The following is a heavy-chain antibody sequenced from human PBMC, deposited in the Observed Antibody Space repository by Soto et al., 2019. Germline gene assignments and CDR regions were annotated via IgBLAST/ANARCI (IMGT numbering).Heavy chain of an antibody. V-gene: IGHV4-39*07. Sequence: PSETLSLTCTVSGGSISSSSYYWGWIRQPPGKGLEWIGSIFYSGSTYYNPSLKSRVTISVDTSKNQISLKLNSVTAADTAVYYCARDQGIAVAIFDYWGQGTLVTVSS. J-gene: IGHJ4*02. CDR1: GGSISSSSYY. CDR2: IFYSGST. CDR3: ARDQGIAVAIFDY. D-gene: IGHD6-19*01.